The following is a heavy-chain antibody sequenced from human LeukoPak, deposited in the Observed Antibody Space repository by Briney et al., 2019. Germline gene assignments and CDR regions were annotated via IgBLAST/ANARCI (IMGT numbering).Heavy chain of an antibody. CDR2: IYTSGST. Sequence: SETLSLTCTVSGGSISSYYWSWIRQPAGKGLEWIGRIYTSGSTNYNASLKSRVSMSVDTSKNQFSLKLSSVTAADTAVFYCARENSGNYREFDYWGQGTLVTVSS. CDR3: ARENSGNYREFDY. J-gene: IGHJ4*02. V-gene: IGHV4-4*07. CDR1: GGSISSYY. D-gene: IGHD1-26*01.